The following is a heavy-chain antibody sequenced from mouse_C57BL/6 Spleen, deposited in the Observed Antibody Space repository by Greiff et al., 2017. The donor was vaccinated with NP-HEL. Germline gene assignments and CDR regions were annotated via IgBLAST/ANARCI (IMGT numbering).Heavy chain of an antibody. Sequence: VQLQQPGAELVRPGSSVKLSCKASGYTFTSYWMHWVKQRPIQGLEWIGNIDPSDSETHYNQKFKDKATLTVDKSSSTAYMQLSSLTSEDSAVYYCARGESNYGTYWGQGTLVTVSA. CDR2: IDPSDSET. CDR3: ARGESNYGTY. CDR1: GYTFTSYW. D-gene: IGHD2-5*01. V-gene: IGHV1-52*01. J-gene: IGHJ3*01.